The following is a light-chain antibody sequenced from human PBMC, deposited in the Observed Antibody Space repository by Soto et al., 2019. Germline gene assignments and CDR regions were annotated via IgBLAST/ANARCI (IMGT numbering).Light chain of an antibody. CDR3: QKFNTAPLT. J-gene: IGKJ5*01. CDR1: QDISVY. CDR2: SAS. Sequence: DIPMTQSPSSLSASAGDRVTITCRASQDISVYLAWYQQKPGKVPKLLIYSASTLQSGVPSRFSGSGSGTDFTLTISSLQPEDVATYFCQKFNTAPLTFGQGTRLEIK. V-gene: IGKV1-27*01.